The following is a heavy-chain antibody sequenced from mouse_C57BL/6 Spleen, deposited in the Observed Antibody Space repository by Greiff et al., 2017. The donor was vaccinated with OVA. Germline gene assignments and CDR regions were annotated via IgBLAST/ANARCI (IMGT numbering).Heavy chain of an antibody. Sequence: EVKLVESGPELVKPGASVKISCKASGYSFTDYNMNWVKQSNGKSLEWIGVINPNYGTTSYNQKFKGKATLTVDQSSSTAYMQLNSLTSEDSAVYYCARGNYDYDVDYAMDYWGQGTSVTVSS. D-gene: IGHD2-4*01. V-gene: IGHV1-39*01. CDR1: GYSFTDYN. CDR2: INPNYGTT. CDR3: ARGNYDYDVDYAMDY. J-gene: IGHJ4*01.